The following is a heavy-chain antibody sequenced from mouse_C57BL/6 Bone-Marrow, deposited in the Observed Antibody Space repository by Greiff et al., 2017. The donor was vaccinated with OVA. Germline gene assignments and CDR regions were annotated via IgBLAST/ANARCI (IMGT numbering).Heavy chain of an antibody. D-gene: IGHD2-2*01. Sequence: QVQLKQSGAELVKPGASVKISCKASGYAFSSYWMNWVKQRPGKGLEWIGQIYPGDGDTNYNGKFKGKATLTADKSSSTAYMQLSSLTSEDSAVYFCAIGYDGLYAMDYWGQGTSVTVSS. CDR3: AIGYDGLYAMDY. V-gene: IGHV1-80*01. J-gene: IGHJ4*01. CDR2: IYPGDGDT. CDR1: GYAFSSYW.